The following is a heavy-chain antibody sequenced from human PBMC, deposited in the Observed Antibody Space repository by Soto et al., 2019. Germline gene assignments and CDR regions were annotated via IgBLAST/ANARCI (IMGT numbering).Heavy chain of an antibody. Sequence: GSLRLSCVASGFTLSTYWVHWVRQAPGKGLVWVSRINRDGSTTTYADSVKGRFTISRDNAKNTLYLQMNSLRAEDTAVYYCARDLTGPFDDWGQGTLVTVSS. D-gene: IGHD1-20*01. CDR1: GFTLSTYW. J-gene: IGHJ4*02. CDR2: INRDGSTT. CDR3: ARDLTGPFDD. V-gene: IGHV3-74*01.